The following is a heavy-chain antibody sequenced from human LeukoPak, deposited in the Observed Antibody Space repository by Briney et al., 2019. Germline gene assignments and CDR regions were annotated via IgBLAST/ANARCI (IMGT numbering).Heavy chain of an antibody. Sequence: PGGSLRLSCAASGFTFSSYVMNWVRQAPGKGLEWVAYISSSGSTIYYADSVKGRFTTSRDNAKNSLYLQMNSLRAEDTAVYYCASETPYDILTGYYNYYYYYGMDVWGKGTTVTVSS. D-gene: IGHD3-9*01. V-gene: IGHV3-48*03. CDR2: ISSSGSTI. CDR1: GFTFSSYV. J-gene: IGHJ6*04. CDR3: ASETPYDILTGYYNYYYYYGMDV.